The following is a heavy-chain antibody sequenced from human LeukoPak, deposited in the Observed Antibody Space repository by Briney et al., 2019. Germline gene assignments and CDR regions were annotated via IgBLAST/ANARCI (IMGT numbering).Heavy chain of an antibody. V-gene: IGHV4-38-2*02. D-gene: IGHD1-26*01. J-gene: IGHJ6*03. CDR2: IYHSGST. Sequence: SETLSLTCTVSGYSISSGYYWGWIRQPPGKGLEWIGSIYHSGSTYYNPSLKSRVTISVDTSKNQFSLKLSSVTAADTAVYYCAREGGSYVYYMDVWGKGTTVTVSS. CDR3: AREGGSYVYYMDV. CDR1: GYSISSGYY.